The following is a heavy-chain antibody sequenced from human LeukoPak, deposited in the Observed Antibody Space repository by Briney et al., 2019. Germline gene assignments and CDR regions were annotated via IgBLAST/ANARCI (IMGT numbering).Heavy chain of an antibody. CDR2: IYYSGST. J-gene: IGHJ3*02. V-gene: IGHV4-39*01. CDR1: GGSFSSYY. CDR3: ARISKDGYNRPSAFDI. Sequence: PSETLSLTCAVYGGSFSSYYWGWIRQPPGKGLEWIGSIYYSGSTYYNPSLKSRVTISVDTSKNQFSLKLSSVTAADTAVYYCARISKDGYNRPSAFDIWGQGTMVTVSS. D-gene: IGHD5-24*01.